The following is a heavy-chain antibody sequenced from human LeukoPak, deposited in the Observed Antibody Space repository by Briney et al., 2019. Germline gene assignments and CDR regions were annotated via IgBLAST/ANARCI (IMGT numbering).Heavy chain of an antibody. CDR2: ISYDGSNK. CDR1: GFTFSSYG. D-gene: IGHD4-11*01. CDR3: AKKAYSNYLDY. J-gene: IGHJ4*02. Sequence: GGSLRLSCAASGFTFSSYGMHWVRQAPGKGLEWVAVISYDGSNKYYADSVKGRFTISRDNSKNTLYLQMNSLRAEDTAVYYCAKKAYSNYLDYWGQGTLVTVSS. V-gene: IGHV3-30*18.